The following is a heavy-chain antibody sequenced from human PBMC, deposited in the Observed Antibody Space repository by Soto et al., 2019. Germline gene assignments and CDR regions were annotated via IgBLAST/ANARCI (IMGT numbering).Heavy chain of an antibody. V-gene: IGHV1-69*12. CDR2: IIPIFGTA. CDR1: GGTFSTHA. J-gene: IGHJ6*02. D-gene: IGHD1-26*01. CDR3: AIRELDGIGGNYYYGMDV. Sequence: QVQLVQSGAEVKKPGSSVRVSCKASGGTFSTHAISWVRQAPGQGLEWVGGIIPIFGTADYAQKFQGRVTITADESTSAASMDLSSLRSEDTAVYYCAIRELDGIGGNYYYGMDVWGQGTTVTVSS.